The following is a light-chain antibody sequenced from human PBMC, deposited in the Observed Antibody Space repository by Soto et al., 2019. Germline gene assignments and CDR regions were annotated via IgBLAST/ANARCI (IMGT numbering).Light chain of an antibody. CDR1: QDISNY. CDR2: DAS. Sequence: DIQMTQSPSSLSASVGDRVTITCQASQDISNYLNWYQQKPGKAPKLLIYDASNLETGVPSRFSGSGSGTDFTFTISSLQPEDIATYYCQQYDNLPGTCGQGTKAEIK. V-gene: IGKV1-33*01. CDR3: QQYDNLPGT. J-gene: IGKJ1*01.